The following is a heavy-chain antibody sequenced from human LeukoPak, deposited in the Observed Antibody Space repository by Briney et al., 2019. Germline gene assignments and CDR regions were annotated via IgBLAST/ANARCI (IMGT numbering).Heavy chain of an antibody. Sequence: ASVKVSCKASGYTFTGYYMHWVRQAPGQGLEGMGWINPNSGGTNYAQKFQGRVTMTRDTSISTAYMELSRLRSDDTAVYYCARVPVPNWGSNYDYWGQGTLVTVSS. CDR2: INPNSGGT. D-gene: IGHD7-27*01. CDR3: ARVPVPNWGSNYDY. J-gene: IGHJ4*02. V-gene: IGHV1-2*02. CDR1: GYTFTGYY.